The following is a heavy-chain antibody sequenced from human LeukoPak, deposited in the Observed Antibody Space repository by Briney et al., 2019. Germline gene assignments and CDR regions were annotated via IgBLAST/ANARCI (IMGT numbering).Heavy chain of an antibody. D-gene: IGHD4-23*01. CDR3: AKNYGGKRGVFDY. J-gene: IGHJ4*02. CDR2: IRYDGSNK. Sequence: GGSLRLSCAASGFTFSSYGMHWVRQAPGKGLEWVAFIRYDGSNKYYADSVKGRFTISRDNSKNTLYLQMNSLRAEDTAVYYCAKNYGGKRGVFDYWGQGTLVTVSS. V-gene: IGHV3-30*02. CDR1: GFTFSSYG.